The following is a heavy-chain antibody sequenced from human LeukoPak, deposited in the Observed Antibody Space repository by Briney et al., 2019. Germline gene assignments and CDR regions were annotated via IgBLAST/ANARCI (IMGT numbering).Heavy chain of an antibody. D-gene: IGHD3-10*01. CDR1: GFTVSGNY. CDR3: ARDSYYFGSGSYLGY. CDR2: LYSGGRT. J-gene: IGHJ4*02. Sequence: GGSLRLSCIISGFTVSGNYMSWVRQAPGKGLEWVSVLYSGGRTYYADAVKGRFTISRDKSKNTLYLQMNSLRAEDTAVYYCARDSYYFGSGSYLGYWGQGTLVTVSS. V-gene: IGHV3-66*01.